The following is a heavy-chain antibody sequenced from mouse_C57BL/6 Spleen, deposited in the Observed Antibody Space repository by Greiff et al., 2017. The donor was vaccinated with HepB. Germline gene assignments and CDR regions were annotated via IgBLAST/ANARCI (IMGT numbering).Heavy chain of an antibody. CDR3: ARTRNNWDVDY. J-gene: IGHJ2*01. Sequence: EVKLMESGGGLVKPGGSLKLSCAASGFTFSDYGMHWVRQAPEKGLEWVAYISSGSSTIYYADTVKGRFTISRDNAKNTLFLQMTSLRSEDTAMYYCARTRNNWDVDYWGQGTTLTVSS. D-gene: IGHD4-1*02. CDR2: ISSGSSTI. V-gene: IGHV5-17*01. CDR1: GFTFSDYG.